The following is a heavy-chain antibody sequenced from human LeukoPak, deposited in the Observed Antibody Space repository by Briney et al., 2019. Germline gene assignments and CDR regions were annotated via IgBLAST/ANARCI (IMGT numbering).Heavy chain of an antibody. CDR1: GFTFSSYS. J-gene: IGHJ6*02. CDR3: ARDSGYRRNYYGMDV. CDR2: ISSSSSYI. D-gene: IGHD1-1*01. Sequence: PGGSLRLSCAASGFTFSSYSMNWVRQAPGKGLEWVSSISSSSSYIYYADSVKGRFTISRDNAKNSLYLQMNSLRAEDTAVYYCARDSGYRRNYYGMDVWGQGTMVTVSS. V-gene: IGHV3-21*01.